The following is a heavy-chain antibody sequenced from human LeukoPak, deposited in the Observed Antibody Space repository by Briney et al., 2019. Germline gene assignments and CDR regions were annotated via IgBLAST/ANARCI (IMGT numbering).Heavy chain of an antibody. J-gene: IGHJ4*02. D-gene: IGHD3-22*01. CDR3: ARYYDSSGYPFDY. CDR2: INPNSGGT. CDR1: GYTFTGYY. Sequence: SVKVSCTASGYTFTGYYMHWVRQAPGQGLGCMGWINPNSGGTNYAEKFQGRVTMTRDTSISTAYMELSRLRSDDTAVYYCARYYDSSGYPFDYWGQGTLVTVSS. V-gene: IGHV1-2*02.